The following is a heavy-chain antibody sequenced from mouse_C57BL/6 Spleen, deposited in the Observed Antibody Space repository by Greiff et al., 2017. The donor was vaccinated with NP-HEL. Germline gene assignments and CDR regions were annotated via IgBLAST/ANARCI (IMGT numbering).Heavy chain of an antibody. CDR1: GYTFTGYW. V-gene: IGHV1-9*01. D-gene: IGHD1-1*01. J-gene: IGHJ1*03. CDR2: ILPGSGST. CDR3: ARSFITTVVATRDEGYFDV. Sequence: VQLQQSGAELMKPGASVKLSCKATGYTFTGYWIEWVKQRPGHGLEWIGEILPGSGSTNYNEKFKGKATFTADTSSNTAYMQLSSLTTEDSAIYYCARSFITTVVATRDEGYFDVWGTGTTVTVSS.